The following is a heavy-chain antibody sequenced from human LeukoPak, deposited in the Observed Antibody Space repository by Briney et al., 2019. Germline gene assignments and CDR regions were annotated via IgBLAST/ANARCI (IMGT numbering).Heavy chain of an antibody. V-gene: IGHV1-2*02. CDR1: GYTFTDYY. CDR2: INPNIGGT. D-gene: IGHD5-18*01. Sequence: EASVKVSCKASGYTFTDYYMHWVRQAPGQGLEWMGWINPNIGGTNYAQKFQGRVTMTRDTSISTAYMELSSLRSEDTAVYYCARGPPTWIQLWLRPRGDYWGQGTLATVSS. CDR3: ARGPPTWIQLWLRPRGDY. J-gene: IGHJ4*02.